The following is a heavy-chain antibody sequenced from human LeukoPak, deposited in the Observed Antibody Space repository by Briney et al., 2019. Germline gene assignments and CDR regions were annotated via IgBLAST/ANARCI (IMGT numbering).Heavy chain of an antibody. J-gene: IGHJ4*02. CDR1: GGSISSSSYY. D-gene: IGHD3-10*01. V-gene: IGHV4-39*01. CDR3: AKQWFGELLPRD. CDR2: IYYSGST. Sequence: SETLSLTCTVSGGSISSSSYYWGWIRQPPGKGLEWIGSIYYSGSTYYNPSLKSRVTISVDTSKNQFSLKLSSVTAADTAVYYCAKQWFGELLPRDWGQGTLVTVSS.